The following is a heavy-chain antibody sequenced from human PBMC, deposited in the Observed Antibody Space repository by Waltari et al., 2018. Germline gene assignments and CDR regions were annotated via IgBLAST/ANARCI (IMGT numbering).Heavy chain of an antibody. CDR2: VYPAGNT. CDR1: GFNGGSNY. Sequence: EVHLLESGGGLIQPGGSLRLSCAVSGFNGGSNYMSWVRQAPGKGLEWVSVVYPAGNTYYADSVKGRFTISRDSSDNTFSLQMNNLKVEDTAVYYCTSPPTYWGQGTQVTVSS. V-gene: IGHV3-53*01. CDR3: TSPPTY. J-gene: IGHJ4*02.